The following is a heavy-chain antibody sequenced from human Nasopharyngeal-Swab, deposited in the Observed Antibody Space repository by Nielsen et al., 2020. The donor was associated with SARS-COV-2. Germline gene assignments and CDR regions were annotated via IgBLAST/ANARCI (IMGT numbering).Heavy chain of an antibody. CDR2: ISSSSSYI. J-gene: IGHJ4*02. Sequence: GESLKISCAASGFTFSSYSMNWVRQAPGKGLEWVSSISSSSSYIYCADSVKGRFTISRDNAKNSLYLQMNSLRAEDTAVYYCARGSSSSWYILDYWGQGTLVTVSS. CDR3: ARGSSSSWYILDY. CDR1: GFTFSSYS. V-gene: IGHV3-21*01. D-gene: IGHD6-13*01.